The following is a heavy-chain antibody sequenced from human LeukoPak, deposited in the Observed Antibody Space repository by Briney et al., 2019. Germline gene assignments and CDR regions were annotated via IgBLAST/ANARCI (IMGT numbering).Heavy chain of an antibody. D-gene: IGHD5-18*01. CDR2: INTDGSST. Sequence: PGGSLRLSCAASGFTFSSYWMHWVRQAPGKGLVWVSRINTDGSSTSYADSVKGRFTISRDNAKNTLYLQMNSLRAEDTAVYYCARDSPYSYGYRYFQHWGQGTLVTVSS. V-gene: IGHV3-74*01. CDR3: ARDSPYSYGYRYFQH. J-gene: IGHJ1*01. CDR1: GFTFSSYW.